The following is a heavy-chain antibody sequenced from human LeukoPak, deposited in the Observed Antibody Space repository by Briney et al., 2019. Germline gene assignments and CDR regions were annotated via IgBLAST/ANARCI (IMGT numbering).Heavy chain of an antibody. V-gene: IGHV5-51*01. J-gene: IGHJ4*02. Sequence: GESLQISCKGSGYSFTSYWIGWVRQMPGKGLEWMGIIYPGDSNTRYSPSFQGQVTISADKSISTAYLQWSSLKASDTAIYYCATSVNWNYHFDFWGQGTLVTVSS. CDR3: ATSVNWNYHFDF. CDR1: GYSFTSYW. CDR2: IYPGDSNT. D-gene: IGHD1-7*01.